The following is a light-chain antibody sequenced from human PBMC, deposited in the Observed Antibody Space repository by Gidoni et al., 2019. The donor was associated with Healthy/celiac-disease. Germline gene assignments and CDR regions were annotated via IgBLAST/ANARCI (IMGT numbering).Light chain of an antibody. J-gene: IGLJ2*01. Sequence: QSALTQPASVSGSPGHSITISCTGTSSDVGSYNLVSWYQQHPGKAPKLMIYEGSKRPSGVSNRFSGSKSGNTASLTISGLQAEDEADYYCCSDAGSSSVVFGGGTKLTVL. V-gene: IGLV2-23*01. CDR2: EGS. CDR3: CSDAGSSSVV. CDR1: SSDVGSYNL.